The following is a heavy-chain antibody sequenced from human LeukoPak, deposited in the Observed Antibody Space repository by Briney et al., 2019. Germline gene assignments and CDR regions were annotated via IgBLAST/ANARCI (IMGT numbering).Heavy chain of an antibody. CDR2: INSDGSSR. J-gene: IGHJ4*02. V-gene: IGHV3-74*01. D-gene: IGHD3-10*01. CDR3: AKVSGGLGSGKKDY. CDR1: GFTFSNYW. Sequence: GGSLRLSCAASGFTFSNYWMHWVRQAPGKGLVWVSRINSDGSSRNYADSVKGRFTISRDNAKNTLYLQMNSLRAEDTAVYYCAKVSGGLGSGKKDYWGQGTLVTVSS.